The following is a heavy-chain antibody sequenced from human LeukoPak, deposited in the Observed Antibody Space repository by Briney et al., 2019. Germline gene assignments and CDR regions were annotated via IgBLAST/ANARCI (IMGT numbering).Heavy chain of an antibody. D-gene: IGHD6-13*01. V-gene: IGHV1-2*04. CDR2: INPNSGGT. J-gene: IGHJ4*02. CDR3: AREGRRQQLEQTGGSNYFDY. CDR1: GYTFTGYY. Sequence: ASVKVSCKASGYTFTGYYMHWVRQAPGQGLEWMGWINPNSGGTNYAQKFQGWVTMTRDTSISTAYMELSRLRSDDTAVYYCAREGRRQQLEQTGGSNYFDYWGQGTLVTVSS.